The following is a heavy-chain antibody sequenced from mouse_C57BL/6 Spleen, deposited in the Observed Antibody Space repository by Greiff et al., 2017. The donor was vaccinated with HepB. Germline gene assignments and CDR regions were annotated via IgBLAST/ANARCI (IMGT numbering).Heavy chain of an antibody. Sequence: QVHVKQSGAELVKPGASVKLSCKASGYTFTSYWMQWVKQRPGQGLEWIGEIDPSDSYTNYNQKFKGKATLTVDTSSSTAYMQLSSLTSEDSAVYYCARFPYYGSSSYWYFDVWGTGTTVTVSS. V-gene: IGHV1-50*01. D-gene: IGHD1-1*01. J-gene: IGHJ1*03. CDR2: IDPSDSYT. CDR1: GYTFTSYW. CDR3: ARFPYYGSSSYWYFDV.